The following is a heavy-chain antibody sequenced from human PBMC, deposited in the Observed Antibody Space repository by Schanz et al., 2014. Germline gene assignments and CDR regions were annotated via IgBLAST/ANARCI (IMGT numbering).Heavy chain of an antibody. CDR2: VSRDGSET. J-gene: IGHJ6*02. CDR3: ARGASRDYFAMDV. V-gene: IGHV3-74*02. CDR1: GFTFSNFA. Sequence: VQLVESGGGVVQPGRSLRLSCAASGFTFSNFAIHWVRQPPGKGLLWVSRVSRDGSETTYVDSVRGRFTISRDTAKNTVFLQMNNLRAEDTAVYYCARGASRDYFAMDVWGQGTTVTVSS.